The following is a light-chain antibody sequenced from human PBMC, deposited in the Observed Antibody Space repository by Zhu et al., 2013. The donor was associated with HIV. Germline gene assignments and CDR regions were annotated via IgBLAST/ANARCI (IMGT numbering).Light chain of an antibody. J-gene: IGKJ4*01. CDR2: AAS. Sequence: DIVMTQSPSSVSASVGDRVTITCRASQAISSWLAWYQQKPGEAPKLLIYAASSLQSGVPSRFSGSGSGTDFTLTISSLQPEDFATYYCQQSYSTPLTFGGGTKVEIK. CDR1: QAISSW. CDR3: QQSYSTPLT. V-gene: IGKV1-12*01.